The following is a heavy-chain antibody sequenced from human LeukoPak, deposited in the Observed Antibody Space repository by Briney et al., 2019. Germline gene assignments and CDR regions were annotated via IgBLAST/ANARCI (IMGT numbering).Heavy chain of an antibody. Sequence: SVKVSCKASGYTFTSYDFNWVRQATGQGLEWMGRIIPILGIANYAQKFQGRVTITADKSTSTAYMELSSLRSEDTAVYYCARGMDYGGLGDYYYGMDVWGQGTTVTVPS. CDR2: IIPILGIA. D-gene: IGHD4-23*01. V-gene: IGHV1-69*04. CDR1: GYTFTSYD. J-gene: IGHJ6*02. CDR3: ARGMDYGGLGDYYYGMDV.